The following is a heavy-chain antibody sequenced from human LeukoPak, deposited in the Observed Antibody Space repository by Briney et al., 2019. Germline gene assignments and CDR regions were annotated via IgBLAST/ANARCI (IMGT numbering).Heavy chain of an antibody. CDR1: GFTFSSYW. D-gene: IGHD1-26*01. CDR2: ISYDGSNK. CDR3: ARDRMGATKEYYFDY. J-gene: IGHJ4*02. Sequence: GGSLRLSCVVSGFTFSSYWMSWVRQAPGKGLEWVAVISYDGSNKYYADSVKGRFTISRDNSKNTLYLQMNSLRAEDTAVYYCARDRMGATKEYYFDYWGQGTLVTVSS. V-gene: IGHV3-30*19.